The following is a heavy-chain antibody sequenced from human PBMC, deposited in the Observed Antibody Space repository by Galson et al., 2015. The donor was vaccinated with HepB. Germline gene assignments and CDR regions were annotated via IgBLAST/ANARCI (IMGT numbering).Heavy chain of an antibody. CDR3: AREGRFIGPRSSTYYFFDH. CDR2: ISTAGGNT. CDR1: GYPFTMYG. Sequence: SVKVSCKASGYPFTMYGVSWVRQAPGQGLEWMGWISTAGGNTNYAQKVQDRDTMTTDTSTNTVYLELRNLRSDDTAVYYCAREGRFIGPRSSTYYFFDHWGQGTLVTVSS. D-gene: IGHD2-2*01. J-gene: IGHJ4*02. V-gene: IGHV1-18*01.